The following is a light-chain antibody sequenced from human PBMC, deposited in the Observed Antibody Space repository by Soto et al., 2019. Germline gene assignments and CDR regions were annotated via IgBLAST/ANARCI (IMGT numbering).Light chain of an antibody. Sequence: QSVLTQPASVSGSPGQSITISCTGTSSDVGGYNYVSWYQQHPGKAPKLMIYEVSNRPSGVSIRFSGSKSGNTASLTISGLQAEDEADYYCSSYTSSSTLVFGTGTKVPS. CDR2: EVS. J-gene: IGLJ1*01. V-gene: IGLV2-14*01. CDR1: SSDVGGYNY. CDR3: SSYTSSSTLV.